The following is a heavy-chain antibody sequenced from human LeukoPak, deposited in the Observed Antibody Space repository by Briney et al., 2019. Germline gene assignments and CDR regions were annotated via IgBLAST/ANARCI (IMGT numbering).Heavy chain of an antibody. CDR2: ISGSSSYI. D-gene: IGHD3-22*01. CDR3: ARDYYDSSGYPYDY. CDR1: GFTFSSYG. J-gene: IGHJ4*02. Sequence: GGSLRLSCVASGFTFSSYGMSWVRQAPGKGLEWVSSISGSSSYIYYADSVKGRFTISRDNAKNSLYLQMNSLRVEDTAVYYCARDYYDSSGYPYDYWGQGTLVTVSS. V-gene: IGHV3-21*01.